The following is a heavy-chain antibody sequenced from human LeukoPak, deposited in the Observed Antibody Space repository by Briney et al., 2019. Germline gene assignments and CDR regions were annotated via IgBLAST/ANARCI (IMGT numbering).Heavy chain of an antibody. CDR3: AHLASTNWYSDWFDP. J-gene: IGHJ5*02. D-gene: IGHD6-13*01. V-gene: IGHV2-5*01. CDR2: ICWNDAK. Sequence: SGPALVKATETLTLTCTFSGFSLSTSGVGVGWIRQPPGKALQWLALICWNDAKRYSPSLKSRLTITKDTSKNQVVLTMTNMDPVDTATYYCAHLASTNWYSDWFDPWGQGTLVTVSS. CDR1: GFSLSTSGVG.